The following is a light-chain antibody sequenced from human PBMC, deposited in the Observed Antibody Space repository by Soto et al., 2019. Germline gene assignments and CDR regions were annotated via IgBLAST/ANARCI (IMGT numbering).Light chain of an antibody. CDR1: NIGRKS. CDR3: QVWDSSSDLRV. J-gene: IGLJ3*02. CDR2: DDS. V-gene: IGLV3-21*02. Sequence: SYELTQPPSVSVAPGQTARITCGGNNIGRKSVHWYQQKPGQAPVLVVYDDSDRPSGIPERFSGSNSGNTATLTISRVEAGDEADYYCQVWDSSSDLRVFGGGTKLTVL.